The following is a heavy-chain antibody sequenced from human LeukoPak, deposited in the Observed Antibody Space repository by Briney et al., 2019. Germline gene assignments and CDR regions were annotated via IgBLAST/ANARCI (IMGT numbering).Heavy chain of an antibody. CDR2: IYPGDSNT. D-gene: IGHD5-24*01. CDR3: ARLSSAEMATIHFDY. J-gene: IGHJ4*02. CDR1: GYSFTSYW. V-gene: IGHV5-51*01. Sequence: SLKISCKGSGYSFTSYWIGWVRPLPGKGLEWMGIIYPGDSNTRYSPSFQGQVTISADKSISTAYLQRSSLKASDTAMYYCARLSSAEMATIHFDYWGQGTLVTVSS.